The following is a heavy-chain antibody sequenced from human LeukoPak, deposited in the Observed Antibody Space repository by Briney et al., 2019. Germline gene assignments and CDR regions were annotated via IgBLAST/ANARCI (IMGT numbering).Heavy chain of an antibody. CDR1: GYTFTGFY. V-gene: IGHV1-2*02. J-gene: IGHJ4*02. D-gene: IGHD4-17*01. CDR2: VNPKNGAT. CDR3: ARPTHRLTVTTAIDY. Sequence: GASVKVSCKPSGYTFTGFYLHWVRQAPGQGLQWMGWVNPKNGATKYSQTFRGRVTMTRDTSIDTAHMELSSLTSDDTAIYYCARPTHRLTVTTAIDYWGQGTLVTVSS.